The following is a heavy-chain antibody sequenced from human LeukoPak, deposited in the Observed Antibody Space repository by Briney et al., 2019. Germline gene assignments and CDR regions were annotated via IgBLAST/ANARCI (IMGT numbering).Heavy chain of an antibody. CDR2: INHSGST. Sequence: SETLSLTCAVYDGSFSGYYWSWIRQPPGKGLEWIGEINHSGSTYCHPSLNSRVTISVDPSKKRFSLHLNSVTVAHTAVDYSARRSLFLAHSIDVWGQGTMVTVSS. V-gene: IGHV4-34*01. D-gene: IGHD2/OR15-2a*01. CDR1: DGSFSGYY. CDR3: ARRSLFLAHSIDV. J-gene: IGHJ3*01.